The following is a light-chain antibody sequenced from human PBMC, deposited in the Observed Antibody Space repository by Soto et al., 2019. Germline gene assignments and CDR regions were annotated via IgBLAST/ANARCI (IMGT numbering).Light chain of an antibody. V-gene: IGKV1-5*03. Sequence: DIPMTQSPSTLSASVGDRVTITCRASQSISSRLAGYQQKPGQAPKLLIYKACSLESGVTSRISGSGSGTEFTVTISSLQAGAFETCYCHQYNTPWTFGEGTKVEIK. J-gene: IGKJ1*01. CDR1: QSISSR. CDR3: HQYNTPWT. CDR2: KAC.